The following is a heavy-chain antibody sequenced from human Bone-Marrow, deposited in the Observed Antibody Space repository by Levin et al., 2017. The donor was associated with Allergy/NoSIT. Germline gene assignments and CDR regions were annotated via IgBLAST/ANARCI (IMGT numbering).Heavy chain of an antibody. V-gene: IGHV3-21*01. CDR1: GFTFSSYS. J-gene: IGHJ4*02. Sequence: GESLKISCAASGFTFSSYSMNWVRQAPGKGLEWVSSISSSSSYIYYADSVKGRFTISRDNAKNSLYLQMNSLRAEDTAVYYCARGSHGYSGYDYGYWGQGTLVTVSS. CDR3: ARGSHGYSGYDYGY. D-gene: IGHD5-12*01. CDR2: ISSSSSYI.